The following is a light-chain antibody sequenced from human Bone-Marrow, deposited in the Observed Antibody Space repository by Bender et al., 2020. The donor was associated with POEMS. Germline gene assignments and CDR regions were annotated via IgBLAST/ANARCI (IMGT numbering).Light chain of an antibody. J-gene: IGLJ3*02. Sequence: QSVLTQPPSASGTPGQRVTISCSGSSSNIGTSPVNWYQQLPGTAPKLLIYINNHRPSGVPDRFSGSKSGTSASLAISGLQSEDEADYYCAAWEDSLNGWVFGGGTKLTVL. V-gene: IGLV1-44*01. CDR1: SSNIGTSP. CDR3: AAWEDSLNGWV. CDR2: INN.